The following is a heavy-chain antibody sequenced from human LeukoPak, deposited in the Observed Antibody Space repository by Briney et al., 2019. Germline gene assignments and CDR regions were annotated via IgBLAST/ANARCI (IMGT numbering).Heavy chain of an antibody. CDR3: AGSAGGPSWLPPHRYFDY. CDR2: ISSSSSTI. Sequence: QTGGSLRLSCAASGFTFSSYSMNWVRQAPGKGLEWVSYISSSSSTIYYADSVKGRFAISRDNAKNSLFLQMNDLRAEDTAVYFCAGSAGGPSWLPPHRYFDYWGHGTLVAVSS. J-gene: IGHJ4*01. V-gene: IGHV3-48*04. CDR1: GFTFSSYS. D-gene: IGHD6-19*01.